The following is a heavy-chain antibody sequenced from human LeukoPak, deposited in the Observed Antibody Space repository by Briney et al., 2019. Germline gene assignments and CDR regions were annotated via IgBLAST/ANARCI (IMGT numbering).Heavy chain of an antibody. V-gene: IGHV3-48*01. Sequence: GGSLRLSFAGSGFPFRNYNMNWVRPAPGKGLEWVSFITGSSSTIYYAASVQGRFTISRDNAKNSLYLQMNSLRAEDTAVYYCAREPTYTSSWYTTCDSWGQGTLVSVSS. D-gene: IGHD6-13*01. CDR3: AREPTYTSSWYTTCDS. CDR1: GFPFRNYN. CDR2: ITGSSSTI. J-gene: IGHJ5*01.